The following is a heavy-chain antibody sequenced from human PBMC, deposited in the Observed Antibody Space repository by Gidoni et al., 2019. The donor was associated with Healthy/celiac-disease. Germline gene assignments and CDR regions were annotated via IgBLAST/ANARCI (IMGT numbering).Heavy chain of an antibody. J-gene: IGHJ6*03. CDR3: ARGGRDSSSWYYYYYYMDV. D-gene: IGHD6-13*01. CDR2: INHSGST. Sequence: QVQLQQWGAGLLKPSETLSITCAVYGGSFSGYYWSWIRQPPGKGLEWIGEINHSGSTNYNPSLKSRVTISVDTSKNQFSLKLSSVTAADTAVYYCARGGRDSSSWYYYYYYMDVWGKGTTVTVSS. V-gene: IGHV4-34*01. CDR1: GGSFSGYY.